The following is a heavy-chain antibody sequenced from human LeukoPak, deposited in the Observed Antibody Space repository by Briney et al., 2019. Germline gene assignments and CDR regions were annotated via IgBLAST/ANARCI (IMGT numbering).Heavy chain of an antibody. CDR2: IDPNSGGT. J-gene: IGHJ4*02. CDR3: ASGVVGWRDKFDY. Sequence: ASVKVSCKASGYTFTGYYMHWVRQAPGQGLEWMGWIDPNSGGTNYAQMFQGRVTMTRDTSISTAYIELSRLRSDDTAVYYCASGVVGWRDKFDYWGQGTLVTVSS. D-gene: IGHD2-15*01. CDR1: GYTFTGYY. V-gene: IGHV1-2*02.